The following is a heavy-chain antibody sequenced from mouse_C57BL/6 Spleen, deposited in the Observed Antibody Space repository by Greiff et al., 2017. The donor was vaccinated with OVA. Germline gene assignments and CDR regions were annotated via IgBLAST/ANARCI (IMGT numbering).Heavy chain of an antibody. CDR1: GYTFTSYW. CDR2: INPSNGGT. CDR3: ARSETAQATFDY. Sequence: QVQLQQPGTELVKPGASVKLSCKASGYTFTSYWMHWVKQRPGQGLAWIGNINPSNGGTNYNEKFKSKATLTVDKSSSTAYMQLSSLTSEDSAVYYCARSETAQATFDYWGQGTTLTVSS. D-gene: IGHD3-2*02. V-gene: IGHV1-53*01. J-gene: IGHJ2*01.